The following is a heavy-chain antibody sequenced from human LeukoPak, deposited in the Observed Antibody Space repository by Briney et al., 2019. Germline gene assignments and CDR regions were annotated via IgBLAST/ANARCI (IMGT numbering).Heavy chain of an antibody. J-gene: IGHJ6*03. CDR1: GFTFSSYS. CDR3: ARDRVPFYGDYRGIDYMDV. D-gene: IGHD4-17*01. V-gene: IGHV3-21*01. CDR2: ISSSSSYI. Sequence: PGGSLRLSCAASGFTFSSYSMNWVRQAPGKGLEWVSSISSSSSYICYADSVKGRFTISRDNAKNSLYLQMNSLRAEDTAVYYCARDRVPFYGDYRGIDYMDVWGKGTTVTVSS.